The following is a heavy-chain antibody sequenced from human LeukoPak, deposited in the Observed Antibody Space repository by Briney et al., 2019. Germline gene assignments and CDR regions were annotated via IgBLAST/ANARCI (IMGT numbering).Heavy chain of an antibody. Sequence: PSQTLSLTCTVSGGSISSGSYYWSWIRQPAGKGLEWIGRIYTSGSTNYNPSLKSRVTISVDTSKNQFSLKLSSVTAADTAVYYCARMYDSSGYSYYGMDVWGQGTTVTVSS. CDR3: ARMYDSSGYSYYGMDV. V-gene: IGHV4-61*02. J-gene: IGHJ6*02. D-gene: IGHD3-22*01. CDR1: GGSISSGSYY. CDR2: IYTSGST.